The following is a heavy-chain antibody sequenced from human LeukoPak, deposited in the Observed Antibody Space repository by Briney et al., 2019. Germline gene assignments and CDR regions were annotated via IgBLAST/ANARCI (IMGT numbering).Heavy chain of an antibody. Sequence: PSETLSLTCTVSGGSISSGDYYWSWIRQPPGTGLEWIGYIYYSGSTYYNPSLKSRVTISVDTSKNQFSLKLSSVTAADTAVYYCARAPLLAATVIVSRFDYWGQGTLVTVSS. V-gene: IGHV4-30-4*01. CDR3: ARAPLLAATVIVSRFDY. J-gene: IGHJ4*02. D-gene: IGHD4-11*01. CDR1: GGSISSGDYY. CDR2: IYYSGST.